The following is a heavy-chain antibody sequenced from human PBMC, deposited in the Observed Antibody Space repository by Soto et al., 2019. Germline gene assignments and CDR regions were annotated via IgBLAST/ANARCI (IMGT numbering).Heavy chain of an antibody. J-gene: IGHJ4*02. Sequence: QVQLVESGGGVVPPGRSLTLSCAASGFTFSSYAMYWVRQAPGKGLEWVAVISYDGSNKYYADSVKGRFSISRDNSKNTQYLQMNSLRAEDTAVYYCAREGEYCSGGSCTYFAHWGQGTLVTVSS. CDR1: GFTFSSYA. D-gene: IGHD2-15*01. V-gene: IGHV3-30-3*01. CDR3: AREGEYCSGGSCTYFAH. CDR2: ISYDGSNK.